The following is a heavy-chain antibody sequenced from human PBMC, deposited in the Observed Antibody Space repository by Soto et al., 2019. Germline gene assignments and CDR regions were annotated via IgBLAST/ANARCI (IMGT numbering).Heavy chain of an antibody. CDR2: TYYRSKWYN. V-gene: IGHV6-1*01. Sequence: SQTLSLTCAISGDRFSSNSAAWNWIRPSPSRGLEWLGRTYYRSKWYNDYAVSVKSRITINPGTSKNQFSLQLNSVTPEDTAVYYCARMRDCTNGVCYGLPYYYGMDVWGQGTTVTVSS. J-gene: IGHJ6*02. CDR1: GDRFSSNSAA. CDR3: ARMRDCTNGVCYGLPYYYGMDV. D-gene: IGHD2-8*01.